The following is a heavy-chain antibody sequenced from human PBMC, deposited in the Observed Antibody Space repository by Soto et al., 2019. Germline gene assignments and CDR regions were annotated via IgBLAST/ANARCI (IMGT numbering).Heavy chain of an antibody. V-gene: IGHV1-69*13. J-gene: IGHJ6*02. D-gene: IGHD1-1*01. CDR2: IIPIFGTA. CDR3: ARVTFPPQGTLPCGMDV. CDR1: GGTFSSYA. Sequence: SVKVSCKASGGTFSSYAISWVRQAPGQGLEWMGGIIPIFGTANYAQKFQGRVTITADESTSTAYMELSSLRSEDTAVYYCARVTFPPQGTLPCGMDVWGQGTTVTVSS.